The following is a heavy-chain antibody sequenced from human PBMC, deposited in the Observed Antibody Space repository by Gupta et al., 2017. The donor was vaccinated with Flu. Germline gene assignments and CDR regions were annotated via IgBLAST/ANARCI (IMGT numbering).Heavy chain of an antibody. CDR3: AKDSANYGHYYDSSGFDY. Sequence: QVQLVESGGGVVQPGRSLRLSCAASGFTFSSYGMHWVRQAPGKGLEWVAVISYDGSNKYYADSVKGRFTISRDNSKNTLYLQMNSLRAEDTAVYYCAKDSANYGHYYDSSGFDYWGQGTLVTVSS. V-gene: IGHV3-30*18. CDR2: ISYDGSNK. D-gene: IGHD3-22*01. CDR1: GFTFSSYG. J-gene: IGHJ4*02.